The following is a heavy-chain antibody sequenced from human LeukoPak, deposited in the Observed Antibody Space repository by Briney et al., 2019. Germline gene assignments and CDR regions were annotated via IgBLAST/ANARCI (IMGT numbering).Heavy chain of an antibody. CDR2: ISSSSTYI. CDR3: AASDGSFDY. Sequence: GGSLRLSCVTSGFTISNYNMNWVRQAPGKGLEWVSSISSSSTYIYYADSMKGRFTISRDNAKNSLSLQMNSLSAEDTAVYYCAASDGSFDYWGQGTLVTVSS. V-gene: IGHV3-21*01. J-gene: IGHJ4*02. CDR1: GFTISNYN. D-gene: IGHD5-24*01.